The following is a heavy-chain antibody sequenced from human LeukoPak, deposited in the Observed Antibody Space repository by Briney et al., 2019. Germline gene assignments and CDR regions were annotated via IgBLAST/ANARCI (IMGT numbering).Heavy chain of an antibody. Sequence: GGSLRLSCAASGFTFSSYAMHWVRQAPGKGLEWVAVISYDGSNKYYADSVKGRFTISRDNSKNSLYLQMNSLRAEDTAVYYCAREKPIRITIIVKRPFDYWGQGTLVTVSS. D-gene: IGHD3-22*01. CDR3: AREKPIRITIIVKRPFDY. J-gene: IGHJ4*02. CDR2: ISYDGSNK. CDR1: GFTFSSYA. V-gene: IGHV3-30*04.